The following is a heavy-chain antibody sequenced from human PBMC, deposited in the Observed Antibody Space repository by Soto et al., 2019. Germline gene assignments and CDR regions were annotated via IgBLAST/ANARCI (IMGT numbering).Heavy chain of an antibody. CDR3: ARLRGYSYGQVDY. J-gene: IGHJ4*02. D-gene: IGHD5-18*01. Sequence: SETLSLTCTVSGGSISSISYYWGWIRQPPGKGLEWIGTIYYSGSTYYNPSLTSRVTISVDTSKNQFSLKLSSVTAADTAVYYCARLRGYSYGQVDYWGQGTLVTVSS. V-gene: IGHV4-39*01. CDR2: IYYSGST. CDR1: GGSISSISYY.